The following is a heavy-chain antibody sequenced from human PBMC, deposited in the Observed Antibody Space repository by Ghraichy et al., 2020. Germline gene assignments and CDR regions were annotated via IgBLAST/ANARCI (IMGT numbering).Heavy chain of an antibody. CDR3: ARVYYDYYYGMDV. CDR2: INSDGSNT. J-gene: IGHJ6*02. CDR1: GFTFSSYW. V-gene: IGHV3-74*01. Sequence: GGSLRLSCVASGFTFSSYWMHWVRQAPGKGLVWVSRINSDGSNTSYADSVKGRFTISRDNAKNTLYLQMNSLRAEDTAVYYCARVYYDYYYGMDVWGQGTTVTVSS.